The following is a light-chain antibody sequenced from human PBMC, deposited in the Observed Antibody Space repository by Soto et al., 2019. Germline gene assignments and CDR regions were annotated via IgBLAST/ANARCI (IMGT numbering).Light chain of an antibody. CDR3: QQRSNWPSIT. J-gene: IGKJ5*01. CDR2: DAS. CDR1: QSVSSY. Sequence: EIVLTQSPATLSLSPGERVTLSCRASQSVSSYLAWYQQKPGQAPRLLISDASNRATGIPVRFSGSGSGTDFTLTISSLEAEDSAVYYCQQRSNWPSITFGQGTRLEIK. V-gene: IGKV3-11*01.